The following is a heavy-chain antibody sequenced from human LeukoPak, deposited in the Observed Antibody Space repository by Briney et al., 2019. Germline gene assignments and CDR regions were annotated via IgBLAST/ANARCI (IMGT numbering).Heavy chain of an antibody. J-gene: IGHJ4*02. CDR3: ARDPLYSSSSGYFDS. D-gene: IGHD6-6*01. Sequence: SETLSLTCTVSGGSISCSSYYWGWIRQPPGKGLEWIGSIYYSGSTYYNPSLKSRVTISVDTSKNQFSLKLSSVTAADTAVYYCARDPLYSSSSGYFDSWGQGTLVTVSS. CDR1: GGSISCSSYY. CDR2: IYYSGST. V-gene: IGHV4-39*07.